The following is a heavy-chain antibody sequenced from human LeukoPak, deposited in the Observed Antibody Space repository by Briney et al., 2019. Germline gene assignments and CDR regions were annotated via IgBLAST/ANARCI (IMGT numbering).Heavy chain of an antibody. CDR3: AMSQYCSGGICYKLFDY. CDR1: GYTFTSYY. CDR2: INPSGGST. D-gene: IGHD2-15*01. V-gene: IGHV1-46*01. Sequence: ASVKVSCKASGYTFTSYYMHWVRQAPGQGLEWMGIINPSGGSTSYAQKFQGRVTMTRDTSTSTVYMELSSLRSEDTAVYYCAMSQYCSGGICYKLFDYWGQGNLVTVSS. J-gene: IGHJ4*02.